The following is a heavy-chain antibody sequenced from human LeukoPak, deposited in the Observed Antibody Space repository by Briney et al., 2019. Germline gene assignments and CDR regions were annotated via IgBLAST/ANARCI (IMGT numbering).Heavy chain of an antibody. CDR1: GGTFSSYA. J-gene: IGHJ5*02. CDR2: IIPILGIA. CDR3: ARGEYDYPGGFDP. V-gene: IGHV1-69*04. D-gene: IGHD3-16*01. Sequence: SVKVSCKASGGTFSSYAISWVRQAPGQGLEWMGRIIPILGIANYAQKFQGRVMITADKSTSTAYMELSSLRSEDTAVYYCARGEYDYPGGFDPWGQGTLVTVSS.